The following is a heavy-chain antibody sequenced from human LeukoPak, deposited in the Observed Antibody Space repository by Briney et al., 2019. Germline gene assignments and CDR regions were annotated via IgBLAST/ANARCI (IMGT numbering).Heavy chain of an antibody. J-gene: IGHJ4*02. CDR3: ARGAYSSSSGVNF. CDR1: GYTFTDYY. CDR2: INPNNGDT. V-gene: IGHV1-2*02. Sequence: ASVKVSCKASGYTFTDYYIHWVRQAPGQGLEWMGWINPNNGDTNYAQKFQGGVTMTRDTSISTAYMELSRLRSDDTAVCYCARGAYSSSSGVNFWGQGTLVTVSS. D-gene: IGHD6-6*01.